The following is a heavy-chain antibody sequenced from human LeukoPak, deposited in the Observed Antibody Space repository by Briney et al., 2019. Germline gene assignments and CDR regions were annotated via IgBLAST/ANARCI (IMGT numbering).Heavy chain of an antibody. CDR1: GGSISSGSYY. CDR2: IYTSGST. V-gene: IGHV4-61*02. Sequence: SETLSLTCTVSGGSISSGSYYWSWVRQPAGKGLEWIGRIYTSGSTNYNPSLKSRVTISVDTSKNQFSLKLSSVTAADTAVYYCARHVSIAVPGGDYWGQGTLVTVSS. J-gene: IGHJ4*02. CDR3: ARHVSIAVPGGDY. D-gene: IGHD6-19*01.